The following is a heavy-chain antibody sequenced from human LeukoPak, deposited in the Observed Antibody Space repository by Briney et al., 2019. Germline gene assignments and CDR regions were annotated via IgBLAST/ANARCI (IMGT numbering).Heavy chain of an antibody. CDR2: ITSSSTI. J-gene: IGHJ6*02. CDR3: ARSYNYALDV. V-gene: IGHV3-48*02. CDR1: EFAFSSYG. Sequence: GGSLRLSCAASEFAFSSYGMNWVRQAPGKGLEWLSYITSSSTIYYADSMKGRFTISRDNAENSLYLQVNSLRDEDTAVYYCARSYNYALDVWGQGTTVTVSS.